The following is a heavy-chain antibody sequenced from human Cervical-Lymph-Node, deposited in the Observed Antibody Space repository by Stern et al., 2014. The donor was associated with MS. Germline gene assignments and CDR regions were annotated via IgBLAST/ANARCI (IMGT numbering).Heavy chain of an antibody. Sequence: QVQLVQSGAEVKKPGASVKVSCKASGDTFGTYGVNWVRQAPGQRLEWLGWMSGYKGNTNDAQRLQGRVTLTTDTSTTTAYMELRSLRSDDTAVYYCAIMGTNGIDVWGQGTTVTVSS. D-gene: IGHD5-18*01. V-gene: IGHV1-18*01. CDR1: GDTFGTYG. CDR3: AIMGTNGIDV. J-gene: IGHJ6*02. CDR2: MSGYKGNT.